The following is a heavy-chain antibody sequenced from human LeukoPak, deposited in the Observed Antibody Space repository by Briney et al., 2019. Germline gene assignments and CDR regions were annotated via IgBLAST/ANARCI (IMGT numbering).Heavy chain of an antibody. V-gene: IGHV3-7*05. D-gene: IGHD1-14*01. CDR2: INQDGNEK. CDR3: ARDATPPGLIFDS. J-gene: IGHJ4*02. Sequence: GGSLRLSCEASGFTFSSFWMNWGRQAPGKGLEWVASINQDGNEKTYVDSVKGRFTISRDSAKNSLFLQMNSLRAEDTAVYFCARDATPPGLIFDSWGQGTLVTVSS. CDR1: GFTFSSFW.